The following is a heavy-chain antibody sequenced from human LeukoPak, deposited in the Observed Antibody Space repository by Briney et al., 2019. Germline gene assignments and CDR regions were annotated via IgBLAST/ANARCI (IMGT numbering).Heavy chain of an antibody. CDR2: IYPGDSDT. V-gene: IGHV5-51*01. CDR1: GYSFTSYW. Sequence: GESLKISCKGSGYSFTSYWIGWVRQMPGKGLEWMGIIYPGDSDTRYSPSFQGQVTISADKSISPAYLQWSSLKASDTAMYYCASALVATPTPYYFDYWGQGTLVTVSS. D-gene: IGHD2-15*01. J-gene: IGHJ4*02. CDR3: ASALVATPTPYYFDY.